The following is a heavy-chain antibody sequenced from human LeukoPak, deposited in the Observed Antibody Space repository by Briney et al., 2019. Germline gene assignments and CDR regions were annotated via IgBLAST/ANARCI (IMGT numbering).Heavy chain of an antibody. CDR3: ARVGTYCSSTSCRKTSRYFQH. CDR2: IYHSGST. D-gene: IGHD2-2*01. V-gene: IGHV4-38-2*01. Sequence: SETLSLTCAVSGYSISSGYYWGWIRQPPGKGLEWIGSIYHSGSTYYNPSLKSRVTISVDTSKNQFSLKLSSVTAADTAVYYCARVGTYCSSTSCRKTSRYFQHWGQGTLVTVSS. J-gene: IGHJ1*01. CDR1: GYSISSGYY.